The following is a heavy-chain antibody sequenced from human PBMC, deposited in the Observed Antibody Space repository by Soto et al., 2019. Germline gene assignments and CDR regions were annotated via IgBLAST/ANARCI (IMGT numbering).Heavy chain of an antibody. Sequence: ASVKVSCKASGYTFTSYDINWVRQATGQGLEWMGWMNPYSGNTGYEQKFQGRVTMTRNTSISTAYMELSSLRSEDTAVYYCARDGTIFGVVIMPYGMDVWGKGTTVTVSS. J-gene: IGHJ6*04. CDR2: MNPYSGNT. CDR3: ARDGTIFGVVIMPYGMDV. V-gene: IGHV1-8*01. CDR1: GYTFTSYD. D-gene: IGHD3-3*01.